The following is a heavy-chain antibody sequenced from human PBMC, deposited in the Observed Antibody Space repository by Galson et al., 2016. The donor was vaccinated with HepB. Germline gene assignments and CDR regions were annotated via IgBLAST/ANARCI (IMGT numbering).Heavy chain of an antibody. Sequence: QSGAEVKKPGESLRISCKGSGYSFSNSWITWVRQMPGKGLEWMGRIDPSDSYINYSPSFQGHVTFSVDRSINTAYLQWSSLKASDTGIYYCARHGGECSGGRCYLWNWFDSWGQGTLVTVSS. CDR1: GYSFSNSW. V-gene: IGHV5-10-1*01. D-gene: IGHD2-15*01. J-gene: IGHJ5*01. CDR3: ARHGGECSGGRCYLWNWFDS. CDR2: IDPSDSYI.